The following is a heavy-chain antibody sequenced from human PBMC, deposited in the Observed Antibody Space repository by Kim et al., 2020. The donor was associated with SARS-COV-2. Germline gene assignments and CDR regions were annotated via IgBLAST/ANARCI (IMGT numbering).Heavy chain of an antibody. Sequence: SETLSLTCTVSGGSISSSSYYWGWIRQPPGKGLEWIGSIFYSGSTYYNPSLKSRVTISVDTSKNQFSLKLSPLTAVDTAVYSCARHGYCSCWPSSYFDS. CDR2: IFYSGST. CDR1: GGSISSSSYY. J-gene: IGHJ4*01. CDR3: ARHGYCSCWPSSYFDS. V-gene: IGHV4-39*01. D-gene: IGHD6-19*01.